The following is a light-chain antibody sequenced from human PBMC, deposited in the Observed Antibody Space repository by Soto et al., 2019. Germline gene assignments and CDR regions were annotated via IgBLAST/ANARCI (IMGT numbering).Light chain of an antibody. Sequence: QSALTQPRSVSVSPGQSITISCTGTSSDVGGYNYVSWYRQHPGKAPKLMIYDVSKRPSGVPDRFSGSKSGNTASLTISGLQAEDEADYYCCSYAGRYTPYVFGTGTKVTVL. J-gene: IGLJ1*01. V-gene: IGLV2-11*01. CDR1: SSDVGGYNY. CDR3: CSYAGRYTPYV. CDR2: DVS.